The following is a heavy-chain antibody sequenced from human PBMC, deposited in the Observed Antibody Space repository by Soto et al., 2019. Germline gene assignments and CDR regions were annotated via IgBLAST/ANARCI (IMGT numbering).Heavy chain of an antibody. CDR2: INAGNGNT. V-gene: IGHV1-3*01. CDR1: GYTFTSYA. CDR3: ASDGASVVVVAAYEGPLDWFDH. Sequence: QVQLVQSGAEVKKPGASVKVSCKASGYTFTSYAMHWVRQAPGQRLEWMGWINAGNGNTKYSKKFQGRVTITRDTSASAANMELTSLSSEDTAVYYWASDGASVVVVAAYEGPLDWFDHWGQGTLVTVSS. D-gene: IGHD2-15*01. J-gene: IGHJ5*02.